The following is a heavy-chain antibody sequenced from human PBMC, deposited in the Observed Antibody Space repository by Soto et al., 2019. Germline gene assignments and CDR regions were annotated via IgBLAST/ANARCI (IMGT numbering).Heavy chain of an antibody. V-gene: IGHV2-5*02. CDR1: GFSLTTSGVG. J-gene: IGHJ4*02. CDR3: AHRVLRTVFGLVTTTAIYFDF. Sequence: QITWNESGPTVVRPTETLTLTCRFSGFSLTTSGVGVGWIRQSPGKAPKWLALIYWDDDKRYSASLKSRLTITKDTSKNQVVLTVSDLDPTDTATYYCAHRVLRTVFGLVTTTAIYFDFWVQGTPVAVSS. CDR2: IYWDDDK. D-gene: IGHD3-3*01.